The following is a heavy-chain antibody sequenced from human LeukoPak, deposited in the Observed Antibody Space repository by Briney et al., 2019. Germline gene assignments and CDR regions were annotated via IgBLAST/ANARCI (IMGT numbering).Heavy chain of an antibody. D-gene: IGHD3-22*01. J-gene: IGHJ4*02. CDR2: ISAYNGKT. Sequence: GASVKVSRQGSGYTFTNYGISWVRQAPGHGREWVGWISAYNGKTNYAQKRQGRYTMTTGTSTSTAYMELRSLRSDDTAVYYCARSGVGYYYDSSGYYPLDSWGQGTLVTVSS. V-gene: IGHV1-18*01. CDR3: ARSGVGYYYDSSGYYPLDS. CDR1: GYTFTNYG.